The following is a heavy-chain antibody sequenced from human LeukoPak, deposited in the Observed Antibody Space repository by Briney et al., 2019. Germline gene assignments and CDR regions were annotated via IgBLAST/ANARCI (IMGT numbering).Heavy chain of an antibody. D-gene: IGHD3-10*01. J-gene: IGHJ5*02. CDR3: ARDLRGGQSA. V-gene: IGHV3-48*02. Sequence: GGSLRLSCAASGFTFSSYNMNWVRQAPGKGLEWVSYISSGGKSIYYAESVQGRFTISRDNAQNSLYLQMNSLRDEDTAVYYCARDLRGGQSAWGQGTLVTVSS. CDR1: GFTFSSYN. CDR2: ISSGGKSI.